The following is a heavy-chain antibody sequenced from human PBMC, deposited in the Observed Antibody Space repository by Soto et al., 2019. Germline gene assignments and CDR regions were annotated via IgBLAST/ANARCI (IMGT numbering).Heavy chain of an antibody. CDR1: GFTFSSSF. V-gene: IGHV3-7*03. Sequence: EVQLVESGGALVQPGGSLRLSCVASGFTFSSSFMGWVRQAPGKGLEWVANINQDGGGTYYVDSVEGRFTISRDNAKDSLYLQMNSLRGEDTGVYYCARYFRGSGRYFFDYWGQGTLVTVSS. CDR2: INQDGGGT. D-gene: IGHD6-19*01. J-gene: IGHJ4*02. CDR3: ARYFRGSGRYFFDY.